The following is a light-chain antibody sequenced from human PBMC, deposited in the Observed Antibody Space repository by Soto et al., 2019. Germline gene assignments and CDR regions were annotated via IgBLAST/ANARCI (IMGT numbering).Light chain of an antibody. CDR1: SSDVGGYKY. J-gene: IGLJ3*02. CDR2: EVS. Sequence: QSALTQPASVSGSPGQSITISCTGTSSDVGGYKYVSWYQHHPGKAPKLMIYEVSNRPSGVSNRFSGSKSGNTASLTISGVQAEEGADYCCSSYTSSNTVVFGGGTKLAVL. V-gene: IGLV2-14*01. CDR3: SSYTSSNTVV.